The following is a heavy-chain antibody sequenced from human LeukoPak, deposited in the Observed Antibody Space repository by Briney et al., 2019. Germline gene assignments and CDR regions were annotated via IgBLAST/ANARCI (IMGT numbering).Heavy chain of an antibody. D-gene: IGHD3-10*01. V-gene: IGHV4-59*01. CDR1: GGSISSYY. Sequence: SETLSLTCTVSGGSISSYYWSWIRQSPGKGLECIGYIHYTGSTNYSPSLKSRVTISVETSKNQFSLKLKSVTAADTAVYYCARGGYYGSGNDFRFDPWGQGTLVTVSS. CDR2: IHYTGST. CDR3: ARGGYYGSGNDFRFDP. J-gene: IGHJ5*02.